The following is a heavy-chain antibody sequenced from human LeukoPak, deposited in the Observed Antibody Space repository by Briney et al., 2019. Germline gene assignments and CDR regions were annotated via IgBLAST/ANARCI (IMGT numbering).Heavy chain of an antibody. Sequence: ASVKVSCKASGYTFTSYAMHWVRQAPGQRLEWMGWINAGNGNTKYSQKFQGRVTITRDTSASTAYMELRSLRSDDTAVYYCARTNTLFNYYDSSGYYYWGQGTLVTVSS. V-gene: IGHV1-3*01. CDR2: INAGNGNT. CDR3: ARTNTLFNYYDSSGYYY. J-gene: IGHJ4*02. D-gene: IGHD3-22*01. CDR1: GYTFTSYA.